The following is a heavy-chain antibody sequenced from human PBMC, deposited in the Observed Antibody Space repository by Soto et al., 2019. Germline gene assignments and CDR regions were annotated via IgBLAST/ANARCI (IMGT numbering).Heavy chain of an antibody. V-gene: IGHV3-33*03. CDR1: GFTFSSYG. D-gene: IGHD2-15*01. Sequence: GGSLRLSCAASGFTFSSYGMHWVRQAPGKGLEWVAVIWYDGSNKYYADSVKGRFTISRDNAKNSLYLQMNSLRAEDTAVYYCASHRGCSGGSCYLNYDNWFDPWGQGTLVTVSS. J-gene: IGHJ5*02. CDR2: IWYDGSNK. CDR3: ASHRGCSGGSCYLNYDNWFDP.